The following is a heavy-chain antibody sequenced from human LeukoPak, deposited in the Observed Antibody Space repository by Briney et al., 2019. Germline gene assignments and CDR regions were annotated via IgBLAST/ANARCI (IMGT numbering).Heavy chain of an antibody. CDR1: GGSISSSNW. CDR2: IYHSGST. V-gene: IGHV4-4*02. J-gene: IGHJ4*02. CDR3: ASGAWGSGSPSDY. Sequence: PSETLSLTCTVSGGSISSSNWWSWVRQPPGKGLEWIGEIYHSGSTNYNPSLKSRVTISVDKSKNQFSLKLSSVTAADTAVYYCASGAWGSGSPSDYWGQGTLVTVSS. D-gene: IGHD3-10*01.